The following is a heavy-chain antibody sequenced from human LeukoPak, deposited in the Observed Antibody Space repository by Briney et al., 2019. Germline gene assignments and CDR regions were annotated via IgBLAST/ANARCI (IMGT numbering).Heavy chain of an antibody. J-gene: IGHJ4*02. V-gene: IGHV3-66*04. D-gene: IGHD3-22*01. Sequence: GGSLRLSCAASGFSVSSTYMSWVRQAPGKGLEWVSVIYCGGDTYYADSVRGRFTISRDNSKNTLYLQMNSLRAEDTAMYYCACQSRDSYDSSGYSPDDYWGQGTLVTVSS. CDR1: GFSVSSTY. CDR2: IYCGGDT. CDR3: ACQSRDSYDSSGYSPDDY.